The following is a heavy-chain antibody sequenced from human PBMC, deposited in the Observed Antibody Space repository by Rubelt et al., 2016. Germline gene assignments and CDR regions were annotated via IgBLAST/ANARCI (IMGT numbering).Heavy chain of an antibody. CDR3: ARGQGGNSNY. J-gene: IGHJ4*02. Sequence: QVQLQESGPGLVKPSETLSLTCSVSGGSISSYYWSWIRQPPGKGLEWIGYIYHSGSTNYIPSLKSRVSISVDTSKNQFSRNLSSVTAADTAVDYCARGQGGNSNYWGQGTLVTVSS. CDR2: IYHSGST. V-gene: IGHV4-59*01. CDR1: GGSISSYY. D-gene: IGHD4-23*01.